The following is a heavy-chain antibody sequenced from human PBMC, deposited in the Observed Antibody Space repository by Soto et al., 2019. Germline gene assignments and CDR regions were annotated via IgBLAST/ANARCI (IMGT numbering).Heavy chain of an antibody. Sequence: SSETLSLTCTVSGGSISSGGYYWSWIRQHPGKGLEWIGYIYYSGSTYYNPSLKGRVTISVDTSKNQFSLKLSSVTAADTAVYYCARAYGSGYMDVWGQGTTVTVSS. CDR1: GGSISSGGYY. D-gene: IGHD3-10*01. CDR2: IYYSGST. CDR3: ARAYGSGYMDV. V-gene: IGHV4-31*03. J-gene: IGHJ6*02.